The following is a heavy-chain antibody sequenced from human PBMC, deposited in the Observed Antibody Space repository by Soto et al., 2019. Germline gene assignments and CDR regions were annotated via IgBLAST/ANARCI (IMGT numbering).Heavy chain of an antibody. D-gene: IGHD3-10*01. CDR3: ARGRYYGSGPPIKYCDL. Sequence: QVQLQESGPGLVKPSETLSLTCTVSGGSISPYFWSWIRQPPGKGLEWIGYIFYSGSTTYTPSLTSRGTLLVDTSRKQCSLMLSSVPAADTAVYYCARGRYYGSGPPIKYCDLWGRGTLVTVSS. V-gene: IGHV4-59*01. CDR1: GGSISPYF. J-gene: IGHJ2*01. CDR2: IFYSGST.